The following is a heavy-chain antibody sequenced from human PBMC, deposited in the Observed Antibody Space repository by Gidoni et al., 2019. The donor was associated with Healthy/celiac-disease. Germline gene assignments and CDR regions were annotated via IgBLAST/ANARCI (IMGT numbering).Heavy chain of an antibody. CDR3: ARGQGYYDKGPGY. J-gene: IGHJ4*02. CDR1: GGSCSGYY. Sequence: QVQLQQWGAGLLTPSETLSLTCAVYGGSCSGYYWCWIRQPPGKGLEWIWEINHSGSTNYNPSLKSRVTISVDTSKNQFSLKLSSVTAADTAVYYCARGQGYYDKGPGYWGQGTLVTVSS. V-gene: IGHV4-34*01. CDR2: INHSGST. D-gene: IGHD3-9*01.